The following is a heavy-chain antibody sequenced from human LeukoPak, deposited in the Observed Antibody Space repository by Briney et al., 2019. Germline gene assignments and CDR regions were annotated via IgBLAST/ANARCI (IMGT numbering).Heavy chain of an antibody. CDR1: GYTFTSYG. V-gene: IGHV1-2*02. Sequence: GASVKVSCKASGYTFTSYGISWVRQAPGQGLEWMGWINPNSGGTNYAQKFQGRVTMTRDTSISTAYMELSRLRSDDTAVYYCARDPFPFIAAAGTGWFDPWGQGTLVTVSS. J-gene: IGHJ5*02. D-gene: IGHD6-13*01. CDR2: INPNSGGT. CDR3: ARDPFPFIAAAGTGWFDP.